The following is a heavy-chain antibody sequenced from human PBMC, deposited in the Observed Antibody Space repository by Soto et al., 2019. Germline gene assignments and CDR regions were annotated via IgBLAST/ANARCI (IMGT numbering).Heavy chain of an antibody. CDR3: ARDITGATGDY. CDR1: GYTFINYN. V-gene: IGHV1-18*01. D-gene: IGHD1-26*01. Sequence: QVPLVQSGPEVKEPGASVRVSCKASGYTFINYNIFWVRQAPGQGLEWMGWISTSNGDRSYAQNFQGRVTMTTDTSTSTASVELRSLRYDDTAVYYCARDITGATGDYWGQGTLVTVSS. CDR2: ISTSNGDR. J-gene: IGHJ4*02.